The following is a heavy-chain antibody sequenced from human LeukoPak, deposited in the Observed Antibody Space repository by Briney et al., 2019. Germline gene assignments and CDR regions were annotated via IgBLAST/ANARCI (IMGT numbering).Heavy chain of an antibody. CDR3: ARVSVYGCSSTTFLVLDI. V-gene: IGHV1-2*02. CDR1: GYTFTGHY. Sequence: ASVKVSCKASGYTFTGHYIHWVRQAPGQGLEWMGWINPNSGGTNYESKFQGRVTMTRDTSNSTAYMELSRLRSDDTAVYYCARVSVYGCSSTTFLVLDIWGQGTMVTVSS. J-gene: IGHJ3*02. D-gene: IGHD2-2*01. CDR2: INPNSGGT.